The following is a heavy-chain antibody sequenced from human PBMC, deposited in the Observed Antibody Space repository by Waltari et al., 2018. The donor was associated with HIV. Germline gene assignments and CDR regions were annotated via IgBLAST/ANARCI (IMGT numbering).Heavy chain of an antibody. D-gene: IGHD1-26*01. CDR1: GFTFRNHA. V-gene: IGHV3-30*01. CDR3: ARDQTWEPLDY. Sequence: QVQLVESGGGVVQPGRSLRLSCAASGFTFRNHAMHWVRQAPGKGLEWVAFISYDGNNKYYADSVKGRFTISRDNSKNTLYLQMNSLRAEDTAVYYCARDQTWEPLDYWGQGTLVTVSS. CDR2: ISYDGNNK. J-gene: IGHJ4*02.